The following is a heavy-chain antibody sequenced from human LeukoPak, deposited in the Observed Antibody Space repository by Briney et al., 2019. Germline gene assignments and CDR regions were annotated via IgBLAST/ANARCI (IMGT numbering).Heavy chain of an antibody. CDR3: ARDFCSGGSCYSPSGWYFDL. V-gene: IGHV4-4*07. J-gene: IGHJ2*01. Sequence: PSETLSLTCTVSGGSISSYYWSWIRQPAGKGLEWIGRIYTSGSTNYNPSLKSRVTISVDTSKNQFSLKLSPVTAADTAVYYCARDFCSGGSCYSPSGWYFDLWGHGTLVTVSS. CDR2: IYTSGST. CDR1: GGSISSYY. D-gene: IGHD2-15*01.